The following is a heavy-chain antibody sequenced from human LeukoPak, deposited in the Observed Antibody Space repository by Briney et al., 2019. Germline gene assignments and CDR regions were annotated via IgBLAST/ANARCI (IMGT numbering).Heavy chain of an antibody. CDR3: ARVTGGYMDV. D-gene: IGHD3-9*01. J-gene: IGHJ6*03. V-gene: IGHV3-48*01. CDR2: ISSSSSTI. Sequence: WVSYISSSSSTIYYADSVKGRFTISRDNAKNSLYLQMNSLRAEDTAVYYCARVTGGYMDVWGKGTTVTVSS.